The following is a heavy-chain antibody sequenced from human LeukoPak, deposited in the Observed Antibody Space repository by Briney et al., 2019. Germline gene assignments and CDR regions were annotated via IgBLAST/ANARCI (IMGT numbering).Heavy chain of an antibody. Sequence: SVKVSCKASGGTFSSYAISWVRQAPGQGLEWMGGIIPIFGTANYAQKFQGRVTITADESTSTAYMELSSLRSEDTAAYYCAREGGSYRFFDYWGQGTLVTVSS. CDR1: GGTFSSYA. CDR2: IIPIFGTA. J-gene: IGHJ4*02. CDR3: AREGGSYRFFDY. V-gene: IGHV1-69*13. D-gene: IGHD1-26*01.